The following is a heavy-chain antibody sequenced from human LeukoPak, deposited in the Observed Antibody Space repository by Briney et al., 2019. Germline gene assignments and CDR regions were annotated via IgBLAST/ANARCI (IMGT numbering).Heavy chain of an antibody. V-gene: IGHV4-39*07. D-gene: IGHD3-10*01. CDR2: IYYSGNT. CDR1: GGSISSHSYY. CDR3: ARAKALWFGELSAAFDY. J-gene: IGHJ4*02. Sequence: PSETLSLTCTVSGGSISSHSYYWGWIRQPPGKGLEWIGSIYYSGNTYYNPSLKSRVTISVDTSKNQFSLKLSSVTAADTAVYYCARAKALWFGELSAAFDYWGQGTLVTVSS.